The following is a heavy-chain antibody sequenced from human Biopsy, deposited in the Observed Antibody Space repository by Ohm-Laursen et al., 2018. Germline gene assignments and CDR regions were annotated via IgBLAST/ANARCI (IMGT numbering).Heavy chain of an antibody. CDR3: VSFGINWGLSY. V-gene: IGHV3-21*01. CDR2: ITSGSSYI. J-gene: IGHJ4*02. D-gene: IGHD7-27*01. Sequence: SLRLSCSASGFPFTGFSMDWVRQAPGKGLEWVASITSGSSYIYYADSVKGRFTISRDNAKNTLFLQMNSLSTEDTAVYYCVSFGINWGLSYWGQGILVTVAS. CDR1: GFPFTGFS.